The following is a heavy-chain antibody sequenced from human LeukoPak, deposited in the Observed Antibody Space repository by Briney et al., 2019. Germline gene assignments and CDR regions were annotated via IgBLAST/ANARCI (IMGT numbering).Heavy chain of an antibody. Sequence: GGSLRLSCAASGFTFSSYSMNWVRQAPGKGREWVSYISSSSSTIYYADSVKGRFTISRDNAKNSLYLQMNSLRAEDTAVYYCARAGDGYSDYWGQGTLVTVSS. CDR2: ISSSSSTI. D-gene: IGHD3-22*01. CDR1: GFTFSSYS. V-gene: IGHV3-48*01. CDR3: ARAGDGYSDY. J-gene: IGHJ4*02.